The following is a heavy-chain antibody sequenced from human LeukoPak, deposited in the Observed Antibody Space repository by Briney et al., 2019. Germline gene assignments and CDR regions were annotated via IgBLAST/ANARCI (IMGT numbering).Heavy chain of an antibody. CDR1: GGSISSGGYS. CDR2: IYYSGST. J-gene: IGHJ3*02. Sequence: SQTLSLTCAVSGGSISSGGYSWSWIRQPPGKGLEWIGYIYYSGSTNYNPSLKSRVTISVDTSKNQFSLKLSSVTAADTAVYYCARSDSSGYYYGSWVAFDIWGQGTMVTVSS. D-gene: IGHD3-22*01. V-gene: IGHV4-30-4*07. CDR3: ARSDSSGYYYGSWVAFDI.